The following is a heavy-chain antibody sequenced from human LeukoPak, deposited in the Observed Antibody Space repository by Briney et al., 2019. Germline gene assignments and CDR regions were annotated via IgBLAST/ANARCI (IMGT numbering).Heavy chain of an antibody. V-gene: IGHV3-7*03. CDR1: GFIFTNYF. Sequence: GGSLRLSCAASGFIFTNYFMSWVRQAPGKGLEWVANIKQDGSEKYYVDSVKGRFTISRDNAKNSLYLQMNSLRAEDTAVYYCARSEWYYDSSGYSYFDYWGQGTLVTVSS. J-gene: IGHJ4*02. CDR2: IKQDGSEK. D-gene: IGHD3-22*01. CDR3: ARSEWYYDSSGYSYFDY.